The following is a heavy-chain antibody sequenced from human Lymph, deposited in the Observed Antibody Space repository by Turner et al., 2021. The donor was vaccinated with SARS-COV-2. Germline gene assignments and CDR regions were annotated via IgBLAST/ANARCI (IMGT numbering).Heavy chain of an antibody. CDR3: ARYASGGYFYYGMDV. J-gene: IGHJ6*02. D-gene: IGHD3-10*01. V-gene: IGHV3-30*04. CDR2: ISYDGSNK. Sequence: QVQLVESGGGVVQPGRSLRPSCAASGFTFSTYAIYWVRQAPGKGLEGVAVISYDGSNKYYADSVKGRFTISRDNSKNTLYLQMNSLRAEDTAVYYCARYASGGYFYYGMDVWGQGTTVTVSS. CDR1: GFTFSTYA.